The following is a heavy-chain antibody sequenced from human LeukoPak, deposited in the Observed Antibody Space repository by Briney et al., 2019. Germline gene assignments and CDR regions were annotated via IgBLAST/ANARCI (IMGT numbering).Heavy chain of an antibody. CDR1: GGSISSYY. Sequence: SETLSLTCTVSGGSISSYYWSWIRQPPGKGLEWIGYIYYSGSTNYNPSLKSRVTISVDTSKNQFSLKLSSVTAADTAVYYCAREQQLVQVNYFDYWGQGTLVTVSS. D-gene: IGHD6-13*01. CDR3: AREQQLVQVNYFDY. J-gene: IGHJ4*02. V-gene: IGHV4-59*12. CDR2: IYYSGST.